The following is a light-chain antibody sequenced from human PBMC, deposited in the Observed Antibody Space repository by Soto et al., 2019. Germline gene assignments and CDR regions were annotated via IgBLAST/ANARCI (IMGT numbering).Light chain of an antibody. Sequence: EIVLTQSPGTLSLSPGEGATLSCRASQSISSTFLAWYQHKPGQAPRVLIYGASRRAAGIPDRFSGSGSGTDFTLTISRLEPEDFAVYYCQQYESSWTFGQGNKVEMK. V-gene: IGKV3-20*01. J-gene: IGKJ1*01. CDR3: QQYESSWT. CDR1: QSISSTF. CDR2: GAS.